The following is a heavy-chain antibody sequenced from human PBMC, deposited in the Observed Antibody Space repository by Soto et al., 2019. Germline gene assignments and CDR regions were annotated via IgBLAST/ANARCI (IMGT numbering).Heavy chain of an antibody. CDR3: ARDYDFWSGYSEAHYGMDV. D-gene: IGHD3-3*01. V-gene: IGHV3-11*01. CDR1: GFTFSDYY. J-gene: IGHJ6*02. Sequence: PGGSLRLSCAASGFTFSDYYMSWIRQAPGKGLEWVSYISSSGSTIYYADSVKGRFTISRENAKNSLYLTMNSLRAEDTAVYYCARDYDFWSGYSEAHYGMDVWGHGTTVTVSS. CDR2: ISSSGSTI.